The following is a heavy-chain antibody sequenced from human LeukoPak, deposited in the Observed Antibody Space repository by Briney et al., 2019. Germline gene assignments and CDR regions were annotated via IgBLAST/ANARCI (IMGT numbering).Heavy chain of an antibody. Sequence: ASVKVSCKASGYTFTSYDINWVRQATGQGLEWMGWMNPNSGNTGYAQKFQGRVTITRNTSISTAYMELSSLRSEDTAVYYCARGRGWGVYYYYYMDVWGKGTTVTVSS. V-gene: IGHV1-8*03. D-gene: IGHD3-16*01. CDR2: MNPNSGNT. J-gene: IGHJ6*03. CDR3: ARGRGWGVYYYYYMDV. CDR1: GYTFTSYD.